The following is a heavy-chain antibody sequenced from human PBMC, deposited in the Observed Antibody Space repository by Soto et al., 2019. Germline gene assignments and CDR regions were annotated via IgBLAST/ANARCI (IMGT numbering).Heavy chain of an antibody. CDR2: IYPGDSDT. V-gene: IGHV5-51*01. CDR1: GYSFTSYW. D-gene: IGHD3-3*01. CDR3: ARHFCRGVRHYDFWAPYI. J-gene: IGHJ4*03. Sequence: GESLKISCKGSGYSFTSYWIGWVRQMPGKGLEWMGIIYPGDSDTRYSPSFQGQVIISADKSISTAYLQWSSLKASDTAMYYCARHFCRGVRHYDFWAPYIWGQGTMVTVSS.